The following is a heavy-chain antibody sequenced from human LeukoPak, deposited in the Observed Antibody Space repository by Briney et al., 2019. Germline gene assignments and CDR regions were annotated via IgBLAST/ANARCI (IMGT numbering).Heavy chain of an antibody. J-gene: IGHJ4*02. CDR2: MYYSGST. CDR1: GGSINNSSYY. CDR3: ARVSGWNPLEAAHLDY. Sequence: PSETLSLTCTVSGGSINNSSYYWGWIRQPPGMGLEWIGSMYYSGSTYHNPSLKSRVTMSVDTSKNQCSLKLSSVTAADTAVYYCARVSGWNPLEAAHLDYWGQGTLVTVSS. V-gene: IGHV4-39*07. D-gene: IGHD6-19*01.